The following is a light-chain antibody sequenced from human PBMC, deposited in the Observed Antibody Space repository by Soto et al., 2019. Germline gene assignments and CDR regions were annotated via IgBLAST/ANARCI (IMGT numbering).Light chain of an antibody. CDR3: QAWDSSTGV. J-gene: IGLJ1*01. CDR1: KLGNKY. CDR2: QDN. Sequence: SYELTQPPSVSVSPGQTASITCSGDKLGNKYACWYQQKPDQSPVLVIYQDNKRPSGIPERFSGSNSGNTATLTITGTQAMDEADYYCQAWDSSTGVFGTGTKLTVL. V-gene: IGLV3-1*01.